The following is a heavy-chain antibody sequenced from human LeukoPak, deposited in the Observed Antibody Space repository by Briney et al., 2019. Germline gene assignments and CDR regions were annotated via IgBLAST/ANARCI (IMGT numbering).Heavy chain of an antibody. J-gene: IGHJ4*01. CDR1: GLTFINFG. V-gene: IGHV3-23*01. D-gene: IGHD2-15*01. CDR3: AKDRLRFCTGGNCYSPVDY. CDR2: ISGSAVIT. Sequence: GGSLRLSCAASGLTFINFGMTWVRQAPGKGLEWVSAISGSAVITFYADSVKGRFTISRDNSKNTLYLQMTSLRADDTAVYYCAKDRLRFCTGGNCYSPVDYWGQGILVTVSS.